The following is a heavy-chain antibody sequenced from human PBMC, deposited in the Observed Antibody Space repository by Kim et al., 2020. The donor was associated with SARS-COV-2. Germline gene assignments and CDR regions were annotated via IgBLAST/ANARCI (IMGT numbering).Heavy chain of an antibody. J-gene: IGHJ4*02. CDR1: GFTFSSYA. Sequence: GGSLRLSCAASGFTFSSYAMSWVRQAPGKGLEWVSAISGSGGSTYYADSVKGRFTISRDNSKNTLYLQMNSLRAEDTAVYYCAKAEGEYDFWSGYYLRFDYWGQGTLVTVSS. CDR2: ISGSGGST. V-gene: IGHV3-23*01. D-gene: IGHD3-3*01. CDR3: AKAEGEYDFWSGYYLRFDY.